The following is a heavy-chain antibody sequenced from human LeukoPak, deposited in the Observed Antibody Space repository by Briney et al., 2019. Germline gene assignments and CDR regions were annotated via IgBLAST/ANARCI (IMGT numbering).Heavy chain of an antibody. CDR2: ISSSSSTI. J-gene: IGHJ4*02. D-gene: IGHD2-2*03. CDR3: ARVGYLRPFDY. V-gene: IGHV3-48*01. Sequence: GGSLRLSCAASGFTFSSYSMNWVRQAPGKGLEWVSSISSSSSTIYYADSVKGRFTISRDNAKNSLYLQMNSLRAEDTAVYYCARVGYLRPFDYWGQGTLVTVSS. CDR1: GFTFSSYS.